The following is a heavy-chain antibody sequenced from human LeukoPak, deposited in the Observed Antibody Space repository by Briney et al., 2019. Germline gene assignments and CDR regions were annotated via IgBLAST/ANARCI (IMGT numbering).Heavy chain of an antibody. CDR1: GFTFSSYS. D-gene: IGHD6-19*01. CDR3: AVVAGTY. Sequence: PGWSLRLSCAASGFTFSSYSMNWVRQAPGKGLEWVSFISSSGTYIYYADSVKGRFTISRDNAKNSLYLQMSSLRAEDTAVYYCAVVAGTYWGQGTLVTVSS. CDR2: ISSSGTYI. V-gene: IGHV3-21*01. J-gene: IGHJ4*02.